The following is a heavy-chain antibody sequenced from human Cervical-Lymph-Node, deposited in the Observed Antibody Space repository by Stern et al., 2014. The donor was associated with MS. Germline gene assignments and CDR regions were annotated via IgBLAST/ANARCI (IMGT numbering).Heavy chain of an antibody. Sequence: VQLVESGGGVVQPGRSLRLSCAASGFTFRSYGMHWVRQAPGKGLEWVAVIWYDGSNKYYADSVKGRFTISRDNSKNTLYLQMNSLRAEDTAVYYCARDNRRATGWFDPWGQGTLVTVSS. CDR3: ARDNRRATGWFDP. D-gene: IGHD1-26*01. J-gene: IGHJ5*02. V-gene: IGHV3-33*01. CDR1: GFTFRSYG. CDR2: IWYDGSNK.